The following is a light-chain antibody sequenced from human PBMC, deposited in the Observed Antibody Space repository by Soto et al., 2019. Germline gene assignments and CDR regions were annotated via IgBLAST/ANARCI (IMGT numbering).Light chain of an antibody. CDR3: QQSYSAPWT. J-gene: IGKJ1*01. V-gene: IGKV1-39*01. CDR2: AAS. CDR1: QDVSND. Sequence: DIQMTQSPPSLSASVGDRVTITCRASQDVSNDLGWFQQKPGKAPKLLIYAASSLQSGVRSRFSGSGSGTDFTLTISSLQPEDFATYYCQQSYSAPWTFGQGTKVDIK.